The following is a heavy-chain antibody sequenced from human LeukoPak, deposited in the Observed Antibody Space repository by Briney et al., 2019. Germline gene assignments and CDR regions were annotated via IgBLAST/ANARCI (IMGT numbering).Heavy chain of an antibody. CDR1: GGTFSSYA. CDR2: IIPILGIA. CDR3: ARGARCSGYYSLDY. Sequence: GALVKVSCKASGGTFSSYAISWVRQAPGQGLEWMGRIIPILGIANYAQKFQGRVTITADKSTSTAYMELSSLRSEDTAVYYCARGARCSGYYSLDYWGQGTLVTVSS. D-gene: IGHD3-22*01. J-gene: IGHJ4*02. V-gene: IGHV1-69*04.